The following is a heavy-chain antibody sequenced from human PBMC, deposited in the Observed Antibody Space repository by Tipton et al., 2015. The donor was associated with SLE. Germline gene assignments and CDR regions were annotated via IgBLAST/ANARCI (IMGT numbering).Heavy chain of an antibody. CDR3: ARADSYRVDY. CDR2: IYYSGST. D-gene: IGHD2-15*01. J-gene: IGHJ4*02. Sequence: TLSLTCTVSGGSISSHYWSWIRQPPGKGLERIGYIYYSGSTNYNPSLKSRVTISVDTSKNQFPLKLSSVTAADTAVYYCARADSYRVDYWGQGTLVTVSS. CDR1: GGSISSHY. V-gene: IGHV4-59*11.